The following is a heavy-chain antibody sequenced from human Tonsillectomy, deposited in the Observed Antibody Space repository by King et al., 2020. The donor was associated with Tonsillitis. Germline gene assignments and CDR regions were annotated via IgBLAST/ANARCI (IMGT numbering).Heavy chain of an antibody. Sequence: QLQESGPGLVKPSETLSLTCTVSGGSISSSYWSWIRQPPGKGLEWIGYIYYSGSTNYNPSLKSRVTISVDTSKNQFSLKLSPVTAADTAVYYCARDWGSYDYVWGSYRSNACDIWGQGTMVTVSS. CDR1: GGSISSSY. J-gene: IGHJ3*02. V-gene: IGHV4-59*01. CDR2: IYYSGST. CDR3: ARDWGSYDYVWGSYRSNACDI. D-gene: IGHD3-16*02.